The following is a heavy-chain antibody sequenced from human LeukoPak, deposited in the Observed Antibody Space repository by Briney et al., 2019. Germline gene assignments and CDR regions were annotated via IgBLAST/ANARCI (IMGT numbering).Heavy chain of an antibody. CDR3: SGRSGFSSIY. V-gene: IGHV3-7*01. D-gene: IGHD2-2*01. CDR1: GFSFDTHW. CDR2: IKPDGSAE. J-gene: IGHJ4*02. Sequence: GGSPRLSCAASGFSFDTHWMNWVRQFPGGGLEWVANIKPDGSAEYYLDSVKGRFSISRDNVKNLVYLQLNSLRTEDTAVYYCSGRSGFSSIYWGQGTLVTVSS.